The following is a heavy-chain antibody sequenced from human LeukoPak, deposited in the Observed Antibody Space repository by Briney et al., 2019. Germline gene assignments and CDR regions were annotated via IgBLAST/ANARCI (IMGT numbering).Heavy chain of an antibody. V-gene: IGHV1-18*01. CDR2: ISAYNGNT. J-gene: IGHJ5*02. D-gene: IGHD3-10*01. CDR1: GGTFSSYG. CDR3: ARDEARMVRGVITSYNWFDP. Sequence: ASVKVSCKASGGTFSSYGISWVRQAPGQGLEWMGWISAYNGNTNYAQKLQGRVTMITDTSTSTVYMELSSLRSEDTAVYYCARDEARMVRGVITSYNWFDPWGQGTLVTVSS.